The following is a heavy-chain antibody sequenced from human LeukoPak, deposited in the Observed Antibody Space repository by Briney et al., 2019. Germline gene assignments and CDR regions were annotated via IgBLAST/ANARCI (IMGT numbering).Heavy chain of an antibody. V-gene: IGHV4-31*03. Sequence: SETLSLTCTVSGGSISSGGYYWSWIRQHPGKGLEWIGYIYYSGSTYYNPSLKSRVTISVDTSKNQFSLELSSVTAADTAVYYCARGQAWDSSGYYPEYFDYWGQGTLVTVSS. CDR2: IYYSGST. J-gene: IGHJ4*02. D-gene: IGHD3-22*01. CDR3: ARGQAWDSSGYYPEYFDY. CDR1: GGSISSGGYY.